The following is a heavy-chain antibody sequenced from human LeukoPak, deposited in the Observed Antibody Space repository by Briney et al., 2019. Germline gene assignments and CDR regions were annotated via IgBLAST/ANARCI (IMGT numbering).Heavy chain of an antibody. V-gene: IGHV1-2*02. D-gene: IGHD6-13*01. CDR3: ARGSLTLVVPGDAFDI. CDR2: INPNSGGA. CDR1: GYTFTGYY. J-gene: IGHJ3*02. Sequence: ASVKVSCKVSGYTFTGYYMHWVRQAPGQGLEWMGWINPNSGGANYAQKFQGRVTMTRDTSISTAYMELSRLRSDDTAVYYCARGSLTLVVPGDAFDIWGQGTMVTVSS.